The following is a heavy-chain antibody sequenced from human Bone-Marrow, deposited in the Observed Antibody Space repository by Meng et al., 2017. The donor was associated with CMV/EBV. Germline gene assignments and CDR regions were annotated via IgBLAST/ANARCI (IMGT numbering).Heavy chain of an antibody. CDR1: GFTFSSYW. CDR2: IKSDGSGT. D-gene: IGHD2-2*01. J-gene: IGHJ4*02. Sequence: GESLKISCGASGFTFSSYWMHWVRQAPGKGLVWVSRIKSDGSGTNYADSVKGRFTISRDNAKNTLYLQMNSLRVEDTAVYYCAKNGAFSTSWAYYFDYWGQGPRVTGSS. CDR3: AKNGAFSTSWAYYFDY. V-gene: IGHV3-74*01.